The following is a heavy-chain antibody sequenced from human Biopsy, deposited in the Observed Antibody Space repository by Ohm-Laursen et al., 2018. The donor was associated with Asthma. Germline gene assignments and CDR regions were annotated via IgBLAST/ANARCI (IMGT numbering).Heavy chain of an antibody. J-gene: IGHJ3*02. CDR3: AKGFGYDILTGWDAFDI. Sequence: SLRLSCAASGFTFSDSYMSWIRQAPGKGLEWISYIGSTRLYTNSADSVKGRFSISRDNAKNSLYLHMNSLRVEDTAVYYCAKGFGYDILTGWDAFDIWGQGTMVTVSS. V-gene: IGHV3-11*05. CDR2: IGSTRLYT. D-gene: IGHD3-9*01. CDR1: GFTFSDSY.